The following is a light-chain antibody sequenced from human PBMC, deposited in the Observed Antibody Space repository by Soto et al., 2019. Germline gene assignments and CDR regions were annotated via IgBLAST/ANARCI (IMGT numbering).Light chain of an antibody. V-gene: IGKV1-5*03. CDR2: KAS. Sequence: DIQMTQSPSTLSGSVGDRVTITCRASQTISSWLAWYQQKPGKAPKLLIYKASTLKSGVPSRFSGSGYGTEFTPTISSLQPDDFATYYCQHYNSYSEAFGQGTKVDIK. CDR3: QHYNSYSEA. J-gene: IGKJ1*01. CDR1: QTISSW.